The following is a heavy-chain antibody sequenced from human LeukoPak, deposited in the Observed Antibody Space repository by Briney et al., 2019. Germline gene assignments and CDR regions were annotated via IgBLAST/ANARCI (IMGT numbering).Heavy chain of an antibody. CDR3: AKCEARRTRFGVIDY. CDR2: ISSSSSYI. CDR1: GFTFSSYS. D-gene: IGHD3-10*01. V-gene: IGHV3-21*01. J-gene: IGHJ4*02. Sequence: PGGSLRLSCAASGFTFSSYSMNWVRQAPGKGLEWVSSISSSSSYIYYADSVKGRFTISRDNSKNTLYLQMNSLRAEDTAVYYCAKCEARRTRFGVIDYWGQGTLVTVSS.